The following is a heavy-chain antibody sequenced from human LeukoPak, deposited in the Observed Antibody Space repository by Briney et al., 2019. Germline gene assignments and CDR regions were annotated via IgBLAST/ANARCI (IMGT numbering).Heavy chain of an antibody. J-gene: IGHJ4*02. CDR3: AKSPVSSCRGSFCYPFDY. V-gene: IGHV3-23*01. CDR1: GITFSTYA. D-gene: IGHD2-15*01. CDR2: ISGSDDGT. Sequence: PGGSLRLSCAASGITFSTYAMSWVRQIPGKGLEWVSAISGSDDGTYYADSVKGRFTISRDNSRNTLYLQMNTLRAEDTAVYFCAKSPVSSCRGSFCYPFDYWGQGNLVTVSS.